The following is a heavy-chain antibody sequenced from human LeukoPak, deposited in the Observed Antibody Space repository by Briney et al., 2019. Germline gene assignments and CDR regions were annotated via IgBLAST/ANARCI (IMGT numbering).Heavy chain of an antibody. CDR3: ARSRSVSNYTGMDV. CDR2: ISSSSDYI. V-gene: IGHV3-21*01. D-gene: IGHD5/OR15-5a*01. J-gene: IGHJ6*02. CDR1: GFTFSDYS. Sequence: PGGSLRLSCPDSGFTFSDYSMSWVRQAPGKGLEWVSSISSSSDYIYYADSVKGRFTISRDNARNSLYLQMNSLRAEDTAVYYCARSRSVSNYTGMDVWGQGTTVTVSS.